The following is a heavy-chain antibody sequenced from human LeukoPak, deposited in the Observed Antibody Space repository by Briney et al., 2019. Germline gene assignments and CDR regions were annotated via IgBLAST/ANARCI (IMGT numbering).Heavy chain of an antibody. CDR2: IIAIFGTA. V-gene: IGHV1-69*06. CDR1: GGTFSSYA. CDR3: ASDPLRWLVLLN. D-gene: IGHD6-19*01. Sequence: GASVKVSCKASGGTFSSYAISWMRQAPGQGLEWMGGIIAIFGTANYAQKFQGRVTITADKSTSTAYMELSSLRSEDTAVYYCASDPLRWLVLLNWGQGTLVTVSS. J-gene: IGHJ4*02.